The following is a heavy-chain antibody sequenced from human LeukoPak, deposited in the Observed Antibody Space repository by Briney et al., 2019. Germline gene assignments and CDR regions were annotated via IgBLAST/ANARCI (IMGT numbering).Heavy chain of an antibody. D-gene: IGHD5-18*01. CDR2: ISSSSYYI. CDR3: ARDGLDDVDTPMVTGFDY. CDR1: GFTFSTYS. V-gene: IGHV3-21*01. J-gene: IGHJ4*02. Sequence: GGSLRLSCAASGFTFSTYSMNWVRQAPARGLEWVSSISSSSYYIYYADSVKGRFTISRDNAKNSLYLQMNSLRAEDTAVYYCARDGLDDVDTPMVTGFDYWGQGTLVTVSS.